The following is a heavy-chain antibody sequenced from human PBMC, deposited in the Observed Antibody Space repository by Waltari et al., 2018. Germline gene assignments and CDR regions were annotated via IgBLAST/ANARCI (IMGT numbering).Heavy chain of an antibody. Sequence: QVQLQESGPGLVKPSQTLSLTCTVSGGSISSGGYYWSWIRQHPGKGLEWMGGIIPIVGTANYDQKFQGRVTITADESTSTAYMELSSLRSEDTAVYYCARDDYYGSGSYEALTVRRTVDAFDIWGQGTMVTVSS. CDR1: GGSISSGGYY. CDR2: IPIVGTA. J-gene: IGHJ3*02. V-gene: IGHV4-31*03. CDR3: ARDDYYGSGSYEALTVRRTVDAFDI. D-gene: IGHD3-10*01.